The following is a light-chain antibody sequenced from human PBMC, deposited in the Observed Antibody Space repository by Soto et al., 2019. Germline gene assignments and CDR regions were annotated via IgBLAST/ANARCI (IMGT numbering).Light chain of an antibody. CDR3: CSYAGSSTPYV. CDR1: SSDFGSYNL. V-gene: IGLV2-23*02. Sequence: QSVLTQPASLSGSPGQSITISCTGASSDFGSYNLVSWYQQHPGKAPKLMIYEVSKRPSGVSNRFSGSKSGNTASLTISGLQAEDEADYYCCSYAGSSTPYVFGTGTKVTVL. J-gene: IGLJ1*01. CDR2: EVS.